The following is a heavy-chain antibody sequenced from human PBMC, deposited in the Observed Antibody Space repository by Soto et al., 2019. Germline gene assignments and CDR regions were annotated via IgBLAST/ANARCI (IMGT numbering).Heavy chain of an antibody. CDR2: TYYRSKWYY. V-gene: IGHV6-1*01. Sequence: PSETLSLTCDISGDSVSTGSATWNWIRQSPSRGLEWLGRTYYRSKWYYDYAVSVRSRISINPDTSKNQFSLQLNSVTHEDTAVYNCVRLVGNSWLEYWGSGTLVTASS. D-gene: IGHD6-13*01. J-gene: IGHJ4*02. CDR3: VRLVGNSWLEY. CDR1: GDSVSTGSAT.